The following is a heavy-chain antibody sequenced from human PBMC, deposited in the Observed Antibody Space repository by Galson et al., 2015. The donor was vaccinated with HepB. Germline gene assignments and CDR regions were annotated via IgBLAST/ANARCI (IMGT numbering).Heavy chain of an antibody. Sequence: SVKVSCKASGYTFTSYAMHWVRQAPGQRLEWMGWINAGNGNTKYSQKFQGRVTITRDTSASTAYMELSSLRSEDTAVYYCASHSGYDPDAFDIWGQGTMVTVSS. CDR1: GYTFTSYA. V-gene: IGHV1-3*01. CDR2: INAGNGNT. CDR3: ASHSGYDPDAFDI. J-gene: IGHJ3*02. D-gene: IGHD5-12*01.